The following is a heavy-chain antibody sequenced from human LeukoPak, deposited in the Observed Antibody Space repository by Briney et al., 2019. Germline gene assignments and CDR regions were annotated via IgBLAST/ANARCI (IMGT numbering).Heavy chain of an antibody. D-gene: IGHD3-3*01. J-gene: IGHJ2*01. CDR2: IYTSGST. Sequence: SETLSLTCTVSGGSISSYYWSWIRQPAGKGLEWIGRIYTSGSTNYNPSLKSRVTMSLDTSKNQFSLKLSSVTAADTAVYYCARTVRRDFWSGSWYFDLWGRGTLVIVSS. CDR1: GGSISSYY. V-gene: IGHV4-4*07. CDR3: ARTVRRDFWSGSWYFDL.